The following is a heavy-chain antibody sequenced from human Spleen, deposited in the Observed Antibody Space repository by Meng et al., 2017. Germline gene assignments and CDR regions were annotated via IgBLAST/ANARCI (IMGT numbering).Heavy chain of an antibody. D-gene: IGHD4-17*01. CDR3: ARLTTVTTHFDY. J-gene: IGHJ4*02. Sequence: GESLKISCKGSGYTFTNYWIGWVRQMPGKGLEWMGIINPDDSDTRYRPSFQGQVRFSADKSISTAYLQWGSLKASDTAIHYCARLTTVTTHFDYWGQGTLVTVSS. CDR1: GYTFTNYW. CDR2: INPDDSDT. V-gene: IGHV5-51*01.